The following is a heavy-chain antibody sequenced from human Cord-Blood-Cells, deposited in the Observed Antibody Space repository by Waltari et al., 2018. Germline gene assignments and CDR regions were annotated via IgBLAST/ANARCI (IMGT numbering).Heavy chain of an antibody. CDR1: GYTFTSYD. CDR2: KHPNSGNT. CDR3: AREPRRIAAARFDP. V-gene: IGHV1-8*01. J-gene: IGHJ5*02. Sequence: QVQLVQSGAEVKKPGASVKVSCKASGYTFTSYDINWVRQATGKGLEWMGWKHPNSGNTGSAQKFQGRVTLTKNTSISTAYMELSSLRSEDTAVYYCAREPRRIAAARFDPWGQGTLVTVSS. D-gene: IGHD6-13*01.